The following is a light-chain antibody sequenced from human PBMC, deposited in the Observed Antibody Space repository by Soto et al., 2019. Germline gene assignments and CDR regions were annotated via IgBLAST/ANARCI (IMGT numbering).Light chain of an antibody. V-gene: IGKV1-5*01. J-gene: IGKJ2*01. CDR3: QQYSTYPYI. CDR2: DAS. CDR1: QSISSW. Sequence: DVQMTQSPSTLSATVGDRVTITCRASQSISSWLAWYQQKPGKAPKVLIFDASSLESGAPSRFSGGGIGTEFSLSISSLQPDDFATYYCQQYSTYPYIFGQGTK.